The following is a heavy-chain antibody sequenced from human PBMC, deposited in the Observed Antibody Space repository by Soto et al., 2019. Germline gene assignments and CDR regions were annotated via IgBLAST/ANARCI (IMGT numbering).Heavy chain of an antibody. J-gene: IGHJ3*02. Sequence: SETLSLTCTVSGGSISSGGYYWSWIRQHPGKGLEWIGYIYYSGSTYYNPSLNSRVTISVDTSKNQFSLKLSSVTAADTAVYYCARDSLDAFDIWGQGTMVTVSS. CDR2: IYYSGST. CDR3: ARDSLDAFDI. V-gene: IGHV4-31*03. CDR1: GGSISSGGYY.